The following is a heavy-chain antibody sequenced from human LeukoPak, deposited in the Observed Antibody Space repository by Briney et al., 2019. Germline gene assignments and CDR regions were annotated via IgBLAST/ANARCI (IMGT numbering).Heavy chain of an antibody. V-gene: IGHV4-4*02. J-gene: IGHJ4*02. D-gene: IGHD6-19*01. CDR2: IFHTGST. Sequence: SETLSLTCTVSGASIIGPKWWNWVRLSPGKGMEWIGEIFHTGSTHYNPSLKSRVTISVDTSKNQFSLILTSVTDADTAVYYCATSSGWYRYDSWGQGTLVTVSS. CDR3: ATSSGWYRYDS. CDR1: GASIIGPKW.